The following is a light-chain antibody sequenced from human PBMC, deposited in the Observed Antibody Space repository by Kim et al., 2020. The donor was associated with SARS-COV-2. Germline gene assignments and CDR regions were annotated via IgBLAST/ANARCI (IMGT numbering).Light chain of an antibody. CDR3: SSYTSSTTLAV. CDR1: SSDVGGYNY. V-gene: IGLV2-14*03. CDR2: GVT. J-gene: IGLJ2*01. Sequence: QSITISCTGTSSDVGGYNYVSWYQQHPGKAPKLIIYGVTNRPSGVSNRFSASKSGNTASLTISGLQAEDEADYYCSSYTSSTTLAVFGGGTQLTVL.